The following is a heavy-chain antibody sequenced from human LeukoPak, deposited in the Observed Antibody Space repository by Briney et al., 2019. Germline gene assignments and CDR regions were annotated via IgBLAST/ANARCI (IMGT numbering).Heavy chain of an antibody. J-gene: IGHJ6*02. V-gene: IGHV3-74*01. CDR1: GFSFSNYW. CDR2: INNDGSAT. CDR3: ARSHYYDNSGQFYYYYGLDV. D-gene: IGHD3-22*01. Sequence: GGSLRLSCAASGFSFSNYWLHWVRQLPGKGLVWVSHINNDGSATTYADSVKGRFTISRDNAKNTLYLQMNSLRAEDTAVYHCARSHYYDNSGQFYYYYGLDVWGQGTTVTVSS.